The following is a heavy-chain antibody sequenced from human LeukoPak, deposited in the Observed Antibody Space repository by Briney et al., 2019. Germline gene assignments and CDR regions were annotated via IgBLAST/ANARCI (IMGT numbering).Heavy chain of an antibody. CDR2: IIPILGIA. CDR1: GGTFSSYA. CDR3: ARDSFGSYYDILTGYF. J-gene: IGHJ4*02. Sequence: SVKVSCKASGGTFSSYAISWVRQAPGQGLEWMGRIIPILGIANYAQKFQGRVTITADKSTSTAYMELSSLRSDDTAVYYCARDSFGSYYDILTGYFWGQGTLVTVSS. D-gene: IGHD3-9*01. V-gene: IGHV1-69*04.